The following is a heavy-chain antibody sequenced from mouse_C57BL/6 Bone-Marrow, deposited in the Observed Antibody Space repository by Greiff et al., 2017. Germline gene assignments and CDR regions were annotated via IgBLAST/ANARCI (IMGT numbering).Heavy chain of an antibody. Sequence: QVQLQQPGAELVKPGASVKLSCKASGYTFTSYWMHWVKQRPGQGLEWIGMIHPNSGSTNYNEKFKSKATLTVDKSSSTAYMQRSSLTSADSAVYYWERKDGNYPAWFAYWGQGTLVTVSA. J-gene: IGHJ3*01. CDR2: IHPNSGST. V-gene: IGHV1-64*01. CDR3: ERKDGNYPAWFAY. D-gene: IGHD2-1*01. CDR1: GYTFTSYW.